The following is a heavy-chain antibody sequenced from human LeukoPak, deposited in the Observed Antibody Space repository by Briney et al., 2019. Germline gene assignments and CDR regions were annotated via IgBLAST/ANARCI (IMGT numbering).Heavy chain of an antibody. Sequence: GGSLRLSCAASGFTFSSYAMSWIRQAPGKGLEWVSYISSSGSTIYYADSVKGRFTISRDNAKNSLYLQMNSLRAEDTAVYYCAREAQGIAAAGTLDYWGQGTLVTVSS. CDR2: ISSSGSTI. J-gene: IGHJ4*02. D-gene: IGHD6-13*01. V-gene: IGHV3-11*01. CDR3: AREAQGIAAAGTLDY. CDR1: GFTFSSYA.